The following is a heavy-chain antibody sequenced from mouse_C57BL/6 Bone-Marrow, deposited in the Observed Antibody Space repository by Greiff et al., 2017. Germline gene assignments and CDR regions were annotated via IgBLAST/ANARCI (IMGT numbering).Heavy chain of an antibody. V-gene: IGHV3-6*01. J-gene: IGHJ1*03. Sequence: EVKLVESGPGLVKPSQSLSLTCSVTGYSITSGYYWNWIRQFPGNKLEWMGYISYDGSNKYNPSLKNRISITRDTSKNQFFLKLNSVTTEDTATYYCARGPYGSSSWYFDVWGTGTTVTVSS. CDR3: ARGPYGSSSWYFDV. CDR2: ISYDGSN. CDR1: GYSITSGYY. D-gene: IGHD1-1*01.